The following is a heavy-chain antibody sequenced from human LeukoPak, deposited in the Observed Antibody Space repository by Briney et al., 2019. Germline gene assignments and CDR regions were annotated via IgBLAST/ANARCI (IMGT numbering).Heavy chain of an antibody. CDR1: GFTFNNAW. CDR3: TTKTTETTMGTEY. CDR2: IKSKTDGGTA. Sequence: GGSLRLSCAASGFTFNNAWMSWVRQAPGKGLEWVGLIKSKTDGGTADYVAPVKGRFTISRDDSKNTLFLQMNSLKTEDTAVYYCTTKTTETTMGTEYWAHETLVTV. D-gene: IGHD4-11*01. V-gene: IGHV3-15*01. J-gene: IGHJ4*01.